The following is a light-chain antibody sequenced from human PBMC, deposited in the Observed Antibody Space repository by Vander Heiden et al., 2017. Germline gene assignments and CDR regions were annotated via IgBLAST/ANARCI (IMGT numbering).Light chain of an antibody. CDR3: QQSYSTPST. V-gene: IGKV1-39*01. CDR2: AAS. Sequence: DIQMTQSPSSLSASVGDRVTITCRASQSISSYLNWYQQKPGKAPKLLIYAASSLQSGVPSRFSGSGSGTDFTLTISSLQPEDFATYYCQQSYSTPSTLGGGTKVKIK. CDR1: QSISSY. J-gene: IGKJ4*01.